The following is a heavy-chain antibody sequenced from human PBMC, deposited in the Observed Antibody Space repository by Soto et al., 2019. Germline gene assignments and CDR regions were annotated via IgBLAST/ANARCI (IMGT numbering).Heavy chain of an antibody. Sequence: EMPLVESGGGLVQPGGSLRLSCVASGFTFSGYWMSWVRQAPGKALEWVANINRDGSEELYVDSVKGRVTMSRDNAKKSVYLQMASLRGDDSAAYYCARDPGPRSASIRGLGWFDPWGQGTLVTVSS. V-gene: IGHV3-7*03. CDR1: GFTFSGYW. CDR3: ARDPGPRSASIRGLGWFDP. CDR2: INRDGSEE. D-gene: IGHD2-2*01. J-gene: IGHJ5*02.